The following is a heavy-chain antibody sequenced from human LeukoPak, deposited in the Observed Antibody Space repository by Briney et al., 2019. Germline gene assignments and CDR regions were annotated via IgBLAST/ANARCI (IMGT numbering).Heavy chain of an antibody. V-gene: IGHV3-15*01. D-gene: IGHD3-22*01. CDR1: GFTFSSYA. Sequence: GGSLRLSCAASGFTFSSYAMSWVRQAPGKGLEWVGRIKSKTDGGTTDYAAPVKGRFTISRDDSKNTLYLQMNSLKTEDTAVYYCTTDTYYYDSSGYPSSDYWGQGTLVTVSS. CDR2: IKSKTDGGTT. J-gene: IGHJ4*02. CDR3: TTDTYYYDSSGYPSSDY.